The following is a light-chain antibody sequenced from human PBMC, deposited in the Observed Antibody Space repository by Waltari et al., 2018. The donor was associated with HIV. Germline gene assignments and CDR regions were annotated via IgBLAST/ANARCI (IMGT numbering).Light chain of an antibody. Sequence: EIVLTQSPATLPLSPGERATLSCGASQSVGSLIAWYQQKPGQAPRLLIYDASNRATGIPARFSGSGSGTDFTLTISSLEPEDFAVYYCQQRSSWPLTFGGGTKVEIK. V-gene: IGKV3-11*01. J-gene: IGKJ4*01. CDR2: DAS. CDR3: QQRSSWPLT. CDR1: QSVGSL.